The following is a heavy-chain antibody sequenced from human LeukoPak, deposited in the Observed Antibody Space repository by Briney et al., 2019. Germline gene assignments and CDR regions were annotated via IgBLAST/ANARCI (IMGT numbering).Heavy chain of an antibody. D-gene: IGHD2-2*01. J-gene: IGHJ4*02. CDR3: ARERGLCSSTSCYLAY. Sequence: GASVTVSCKASGYTFTGYYMHWVRQAPGQGLEWMGWINPNSGGTNYAQKFQGRVTMTRDTSISTAYMELSRLRSDDTAVYYCARERGLCSSTSCYLAYWGQGTLVTVSS. CDR2: INPNSGGT. V-gene: IGHV1-2*02. CDR1: GYTFTGYY.